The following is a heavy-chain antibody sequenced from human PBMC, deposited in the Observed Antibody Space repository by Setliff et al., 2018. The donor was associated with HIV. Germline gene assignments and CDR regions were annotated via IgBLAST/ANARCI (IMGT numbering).Heavy chain of an antibody. CDR1: GYTFTSYG. CDR3: ATDPGYSSTWYSESFQH. Sequence: ASVKVSCKASGYTFTSYGISWVRQAPGQGLEWMGWISAYKGKTKYSQKFQGRLTMTEDTSTDTAYMELSSLRSDDTAMYYCATDPGYSSTWYSESFQHWGQGTVVTVSS. CDR2: ISAYKGKT. V-gene: IGHV1-18*01. D-gene: IGHD6-13*01. J-gene: IGHJ1*01.